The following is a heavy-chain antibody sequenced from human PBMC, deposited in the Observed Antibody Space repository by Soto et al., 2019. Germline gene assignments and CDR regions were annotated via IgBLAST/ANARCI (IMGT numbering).Heavy chain of an antibody. CDR3: ARDGDVLRYFDWLNGMDV. D-gene: IGHD3-9*01. Sequence: KQSQTLSLTCAISGDSVSSNSAAWNWIRQSPSRGLEWLGRTYYRSKWYNDYAVSVKSRITINPDTSKNQFSLQLNSVTPEDTAVYYCARDGDVLRYFDWLNGMDVWGQGTTVTVSS. CDR2: TYYRSKWYN. V-gene: IGHV6-1*01. CDR1: GDSVSSNSAA. J-gene: IGHJ6*02.